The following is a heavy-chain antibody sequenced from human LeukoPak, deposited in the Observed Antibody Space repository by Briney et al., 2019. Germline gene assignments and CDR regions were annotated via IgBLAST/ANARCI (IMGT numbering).Heavy chain of an antibody. D-gene: IGHD2-15*01. CDR1: GFTFSGSG. Sequence: PGGSLRLSCAASGFTFSGSGMSWVRQAPGKGLEWISSSGDSDGSTYYADSLKGRFTISRDNSKNTLYLQMNSLRAEDTDVYYCAKGGCRGTCNPLAYWGQGALVTVSP. V-gene: IGHV3-23*01. J-gene: IGHJ4*02. CDR2: SGDSDGST. CDR3: AKGGCRGTCNPLAY.